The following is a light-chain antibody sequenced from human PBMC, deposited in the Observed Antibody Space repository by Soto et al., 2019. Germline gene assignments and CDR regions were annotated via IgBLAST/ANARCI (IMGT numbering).Light chain of an antibody. CDR3: AAWDDSRNADG. J-gene: IGLJ1*01. CDR2: SNN. Sequence: QSVLTQPPSASGTPGQRVTISCSGSSSNIGSNTVNWYQQLPGTAPKLLIYSNNQRPSGVPDRFSGSKSGTSASLAISVLQSEDEADYYGAAWDDSRNADGFGTGTQGTVL. CDR1: SSNIGSNT. V-gene: IGLV1-44*01.